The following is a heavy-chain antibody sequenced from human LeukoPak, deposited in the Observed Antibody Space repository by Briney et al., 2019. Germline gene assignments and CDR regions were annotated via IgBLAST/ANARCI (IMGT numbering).Heavy chain of an antibody. D-gene: IGHD2-21*02. CDR2: IVEDGSRK. CDR3: ARDVIGGDTLDS. CDR1: GFTFSSCW. V-gene: IGHV3-7*01. J-gene: IGHJ4*02. Sequence: GGSLRLSCAASGFTFSSCWMTWVRQAPGKGLEWVASIVEDGSRKYYVDSVKGRFTISRDNAKNSLYLQMNSLEAEDTAVYYCARDVIGGDTLDSWGQGTLVTVSS.